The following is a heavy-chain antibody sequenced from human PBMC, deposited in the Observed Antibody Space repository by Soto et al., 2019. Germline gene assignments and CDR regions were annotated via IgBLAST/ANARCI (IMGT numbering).Heavy chain of an antibody. D-gene: IGHD3-9*01. CDR1: GYAFTSHG. CDR3: ARYTKDYPYYNILTGYQPFDY. Sequence: QVQLVQSGAEVKKPGASVTVSCKASGYAFTSHGISWVRQAPGQGLEWMGWISASNGNTNYAQKLQGRLTMTTDTPTSTAYMELRSPRSDDTAVYYCARYTKDYPYYNILTGYQPFDYWGQGTLVTISS. V-gene: IGHV1-18*01. CDR2: ISASNGNT. J-gene: IGHJ4*02.